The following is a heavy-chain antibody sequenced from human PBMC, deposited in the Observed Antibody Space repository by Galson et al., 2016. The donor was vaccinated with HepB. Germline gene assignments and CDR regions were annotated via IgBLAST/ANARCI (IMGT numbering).Heavy chain of an antibody. V-gene: IGHV1-8*01. CDR2: MDPISGKT. CDR3: ARGTGLDF. CDR1: GYTFTSED. D-gene: IGHD3-9*01. Sequence: SVKVSCKASGYTFTSEDINWVRQAPGQGLEWMGWMDPISGKTGFAQKFQGTVTLTRNTALNTAYMELNSLTSEDTAVYYCARGTGLDFWGQGTLVSVSS. J-gene: IGHJ4*02.